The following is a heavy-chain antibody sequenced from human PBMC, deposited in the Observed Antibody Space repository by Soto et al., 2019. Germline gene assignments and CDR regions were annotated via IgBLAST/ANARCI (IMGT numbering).Heavy chain of an antibody. V-gene: IGHV1-8*02. J-gene: IGHJ5*02. CDR3: AREAVEVASIRLDP. CDR1: GFAFTTND. Sequence: QVQLVQSGAEVRTPGSSLTVSCKAIGFAFTTNDIHWVRQAPGQRLEWMGWMNVNTDRTDSAEEFEGRLLMTWNTSISPAYLELTGLTSKDTAVYYCAREAVEVASIRLDPWGQGTHVTVS. D-gene: IGHD3-3*01. CDR2: MNVNTDRT.